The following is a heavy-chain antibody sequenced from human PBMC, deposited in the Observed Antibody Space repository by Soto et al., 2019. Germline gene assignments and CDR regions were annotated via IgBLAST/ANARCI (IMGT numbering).Heavy chain of an antibody. Sequence: QVQLVESGGGVVQPGRSLRLSCAASGFTFSSYGMHWVRQAPGKGLEWVAVISYDGSNKYYADSVKGRFTISRDNSKNTLYLQMNSLRAEDTAVYYCAKDQVDYWGHGTLVTVSS. CDR1: GFTFSSYG. CDR3: AKDQVDY. CDR2: ISYDGSNK. V-gene: IGHV3-30*18. J-gene: IGHJ4*01.